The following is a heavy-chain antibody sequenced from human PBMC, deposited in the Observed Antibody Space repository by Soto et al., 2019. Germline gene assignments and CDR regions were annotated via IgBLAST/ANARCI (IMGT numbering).Heavy chain of an antibody. CDR2: IYYSGST. D-gene: IGHD5-18*01. V-gene: IGHV4-59*01. J-gene: IGHJ4*02. CDR1: GGSISSYY. CDR3: ARDSYGEDLFDY. Sequence: SETLSLTCTVSGGSISSYYWSWIRQPPGKGLEWIGYIYYSGSTNYNPSLKSRVTISVDTSKNQFSLKLSSVTAADTAVYYCARDSYGEDLFDYWGQGTLVTVSS.